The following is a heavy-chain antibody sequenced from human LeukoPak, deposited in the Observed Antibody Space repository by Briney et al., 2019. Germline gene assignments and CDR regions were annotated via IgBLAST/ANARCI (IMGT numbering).Heavy chain of an antibody. CDR1: GFTFSSYG. CDR2: ISYDGSNK. V-gene: IGHV3-30*18. D-gene: IGHD1-26*01. J-gene: IGHJ6*02. Sequence: GSLRLSCAASGFTFSSYGMHWVRQAPGKGLEWVAVISYDGSNKYYADSAKGRFTISRDNSKNTLYLQMNSLRAEDTAVYYCAEDRKWEPVYYYGMDVWGQGTTVTVSS. CDR3: AEDRKWEPVYYYGMDV.